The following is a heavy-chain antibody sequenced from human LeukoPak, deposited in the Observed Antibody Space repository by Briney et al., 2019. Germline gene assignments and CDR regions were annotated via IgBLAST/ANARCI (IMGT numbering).Heavy chain of an antibody. CDR1: GYTFTSYG. V-gene: IGHV1-18*01. J-gene: IGHJ5*02. CDR2: ISAYNGNT. D-gene: IGHD4-17*01. CDR3: ARAFRLGVLTVTNEGWFDP. Sequence: ASVKVSCKASGYTFTSYGISWVRQAPGQGLEWMGWISAYNGNTNYAQKRQGRVTMTTDTSTSTAYMELRSLRSDDTAVYYCARAFRLGVLTVTNEGWFDPWGQGTLVTATS.